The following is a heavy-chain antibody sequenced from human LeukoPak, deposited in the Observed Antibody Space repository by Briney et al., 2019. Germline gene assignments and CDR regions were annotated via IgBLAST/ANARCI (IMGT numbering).Heavy chain of an antibody. D-gene: IGHD3-3*01. J-gene: IGHJ4*02. CDR2: TYYRSKWYN. V-gene: IGHV6-1*01. CDR1: GDSVSSSSGA. CDR3: ARGRGVTGLDY. Sequence: SQTLSLTCAISGDSVSSSSGAWHWVRQSPSRGLEWLGRTYYRSKWYNDYAVSVKSRITINPDTSKNQFSLQLNSVTPEDTAMYYCARGRGVTGLDYWGQGTLVTVSS.